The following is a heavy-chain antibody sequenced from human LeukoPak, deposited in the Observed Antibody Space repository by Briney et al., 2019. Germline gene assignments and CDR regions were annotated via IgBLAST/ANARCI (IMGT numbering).Heavy chain of an antibody. CDR2: IKQDGREK. D-gene: IGHD1-20*01. CDR3: ARVPGITRYFDS. Sequence: PGGSLRLSCAASGFTFTCCWMSWVRQTPGKGLEWVASIKQDGREKFYADSVKGRFTISRDNAHNSLYLQVNSLRAEDTAVYYCARVPGITRYFDSWGQGILVTVSS. CDR1: GFTFTCCW. J-gene: IGHJ4*02. V-gene: IGHV3-7*01.